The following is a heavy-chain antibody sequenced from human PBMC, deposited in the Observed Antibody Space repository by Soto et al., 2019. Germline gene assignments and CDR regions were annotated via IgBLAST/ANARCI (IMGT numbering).Heavy chain of an antibody. J-gene: IGHJ4*02. CDR2: ISYDGNNK. D-gene: IGHD2-21*02. CDR1: GFTFSTYG. Sequence: QVQLVESGGGVVRPGRSLRLSCAASGFTFSTYGMHWVRQAPGKGLEWVAVISYDGNNKYYADSVRGRFTISKDNSRKTLYLQRSSLRAEDTAVYYCAKGVSVVVVTASSRNYFDHWGQGTLVAVSS. V-gene: IGHV3-30*18. CDR3: AKGVSVVVVTASSRNYFDH.